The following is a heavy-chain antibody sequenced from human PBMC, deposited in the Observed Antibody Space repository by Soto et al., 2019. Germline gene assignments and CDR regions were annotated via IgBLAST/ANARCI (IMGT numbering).Heavy chain of an antibody. CDR1: GFSFRIFA. J-gene: IGHJ6*02. Sequence: EVQLLESGGGLAQPGGSLRLSCAASGFSFRIFAMNWVRQAPGKGLEWVSNISGSGGSTYYADSVKGRFTISRDNADNTLYLQMNSLRVEDTAMYYCAEDAYTNYYYYGMDVWGQGTSVTVSS. CDR3: AEDAYTNYYYYGMDV. V-gene: IGHV3-23*01. CDR2: ISGSGGST. D-gene: IGHD4-4*01.